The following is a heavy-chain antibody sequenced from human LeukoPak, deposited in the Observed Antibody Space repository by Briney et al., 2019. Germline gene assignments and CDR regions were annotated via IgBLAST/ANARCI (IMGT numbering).Heavy chain of an antibody. Sequence: SETLSLTCTVSGGSISSYYWSWIRQPPGKGPEWIGYIYYSGSTNYNPSLKSRVTISVDTSKNQFSLKLSSVTAADTAVYYCARHQGGYCTDCWLDSWGQGSLVTVSS. CDR2: IYYSGST. V-gene: IGHV4-59*08. D-gene: IGHD2-8*02. CDR3: ARHQGGYCTDCWLDS. J-gene: IGHJ5*01. CDR1: GGSISSYY.